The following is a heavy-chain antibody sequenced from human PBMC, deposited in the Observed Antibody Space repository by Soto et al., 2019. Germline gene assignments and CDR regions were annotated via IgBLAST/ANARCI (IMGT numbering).Heavy chain of an antibody. D-gene: IGHD3-10*01. Sequence: SLRLSCAASGFNFDSYSMSWVRQPPGKGLDWVSSISADGGTTYYADSVKGRFTISRDRTKNTLSLEMYSLRAEDTAVYYCVKTRVAVRGLMGYYYGMDVWGQGTTVTVSS. CDR1: GFNFDSYS. CDR2: ISADGGTT. J-gene: IGHJ6*02. CDR3: VKTRVAVRGLMGYYYGMDV. V-gene: IGHV3-23*01.